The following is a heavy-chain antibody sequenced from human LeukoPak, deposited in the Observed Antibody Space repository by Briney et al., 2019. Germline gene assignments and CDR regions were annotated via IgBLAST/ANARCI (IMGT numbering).Heavy chain of an antibody. Sequence: PGGSLRLSCAASGFTFSSYAMSWVRQAPGKGLEWVSAISGSGGSAYYADSVKGRFTISRDNSKNTLYLQMNSLRAEDTAVYYCAKGEKSDSGSYFFYFQHWGQGTLVTVSS. V-gene: IGHV3-23*01. CDR2: ISGSGGSA. CDR1: GFTFSSYA. J-gene: IGHJ1*01. D-gene: IGHD1-26*01. CDR3: AKGEKSDSGSYFFYFQH.